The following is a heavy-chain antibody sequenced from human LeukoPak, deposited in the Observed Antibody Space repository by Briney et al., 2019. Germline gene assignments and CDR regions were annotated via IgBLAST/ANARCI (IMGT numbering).Heavy chain of an antibody. D-gene: IGHD6-6*01. CDR1: GGSFSGYY. Sequence: SGTLSLTCAVYGGSFSGYYWSWIRQPPGKGLEWIGEINHSGSTNYNPSLKSRVTISVDTSKNQFSLKLSSVTAADTAVYYCARGLYSSSSSDYWGQGTLVTVSS. CDR2: INHSGST. J-gene: IGHJ4*02. V-gene: IGHV4-34*01. CDR3: ARGLYSSSSSDY.